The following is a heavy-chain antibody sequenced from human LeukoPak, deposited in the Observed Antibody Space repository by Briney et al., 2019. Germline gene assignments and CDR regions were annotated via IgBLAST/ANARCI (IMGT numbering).Heavy chain of an antibody. D-gene: IGHD5-18*01. Sequence: SETLSLTFAVYGGSFSGYYWSWIRQPPGKGLEWIGEINHSGSTNYNPSLKSRVTISVDTSKNQFSLKLSSVTAADTAVYYCARGISTAMVVFDYWGQGTLVTVSS. CDR1: GGSFSGYY. J-gene: IGHJ4*02. V-gene: IGHV4-34*01. CDR2: INHSGST. CDR3: ARGISTAMVVFDY.